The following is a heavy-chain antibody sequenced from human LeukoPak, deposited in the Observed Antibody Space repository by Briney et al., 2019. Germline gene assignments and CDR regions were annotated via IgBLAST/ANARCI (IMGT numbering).Heavy chain of an antibody. CDR2: ISYSGST. CDR3: AKEGAESFPDAFDI. J-gene: IGHJ3*02. CDR1: GGSISPYY. V-gene: IGHV4-59*01. Sequence: SETLSLTCAVYGGSISPYYWSWLQQPPGKGLEWIGYISYSGSTKNNPSLKSRVTISVDTSKNQFSLKLTSVTAADTAVYYCAKEGAESFPDAFDIWGQGTVITVSS. D-gene: IGHD3-10*01.